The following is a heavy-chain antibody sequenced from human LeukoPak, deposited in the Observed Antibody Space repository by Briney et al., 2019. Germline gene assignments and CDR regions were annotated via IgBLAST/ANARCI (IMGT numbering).Heavy chain of an antibody. V-gene: IGHV4-31*03. Sequence: SQTLSLTCTASGGSISSGGYYWSWIRQHPGKGLEWIGYIYYSGSTYYNPSLKSRVTISVDTSKNQFSLKLSSVTAADTAVYYCARGGNYDFWSGYHIPYYFDYWGQGTLVTVSS. CDR2: IYYSGST. CDR1: GGSISSGGYY. D-gene: IGHD3-3*01. CDR3: ARGGNYDFWSGYHIPYYFDY. J-gene: IGHJ4*02.